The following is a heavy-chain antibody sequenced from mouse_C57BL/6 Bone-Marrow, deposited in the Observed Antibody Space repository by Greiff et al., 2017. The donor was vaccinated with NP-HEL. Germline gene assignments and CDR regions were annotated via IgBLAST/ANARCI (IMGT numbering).Heavy chain of an antibody. CDR2: ISYSGST. J-gene: IGHJ2*01. Sequence: EVMLVESGPGLAKPSQTLSLPCSVPGYSITSDYWNWIRKFPGNKLEYMGYISYSGSTYYNPSLKSRISITRDTSKNQYYLQLNSVTTEDTATYYCARAHLTPYYFDYWGQGTTLTVSS. CDR1: GYSITSDY. D-gene: IGHD4-1*01. V-gene: IGHV3-8*01. CDR3: ARAHLTPYYFDY.